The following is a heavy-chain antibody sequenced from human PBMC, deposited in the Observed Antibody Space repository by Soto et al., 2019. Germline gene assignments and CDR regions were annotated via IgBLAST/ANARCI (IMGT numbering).Heavy chain of an antibody. D-gene: IGHD1-7*01. V-gene: IGHV3-30*18. CDR1: GFTFSSYG. Sequence: QVQLVESGGGVVQPGRSLRLSCAASGFTFSSYGMHWVRQAPGKGLEWVAVISYDGSNKYYADSVKGRFTISRDNSKNTLYLQMNSLRAEDTAVYYCAKGPPRGGNSGEVDYWGQGTLLTVS. CDR2: ISYDGSNK. CDR3: AKGPPRGGNSGEVDY. J-gene: IGHJ4*02.